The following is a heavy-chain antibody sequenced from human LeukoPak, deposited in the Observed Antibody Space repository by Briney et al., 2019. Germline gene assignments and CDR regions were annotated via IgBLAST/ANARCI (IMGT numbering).Heavy chain of an antibody. CDR2: ISWNSGSI. D-gene: IGHD2-15*01. Sequence: GRSLRLSCAAPGFTFDDYAMHWVRQAPGKGLEWVSGISWNSGSIGYADSVKGRFTISRDNAKNSLYLQMNSLRAEDTAVYYCARTRGGGSCDYWGQGTLVTVSS. V-gene: IGHV3-9*01. CDR3: ARTRGGGSCDY. J-gene: IGHJ4*02. CDR1: GFTFDDYA.